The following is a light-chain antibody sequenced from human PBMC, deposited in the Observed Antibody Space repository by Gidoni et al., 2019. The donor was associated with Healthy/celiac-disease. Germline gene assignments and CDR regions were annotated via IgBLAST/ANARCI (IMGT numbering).Light chain of an antibody. CDR1: SSNIGSNT. J-gene: IGLJ2*01. V-gene: IGLV1-44*01. Sequence: QSVLTQPPSASGTPGQRVTIACSGSSSNIGSNTVNWYQQLPGTASKLLIYSNNQRPSGVPDRFSGSQSGTSASLAISGLQSEDEADYYCAAWDDSLNGVVFGGGTKLTXL. CDR3: AAWDDSLNGVV. CDR2: SNN.